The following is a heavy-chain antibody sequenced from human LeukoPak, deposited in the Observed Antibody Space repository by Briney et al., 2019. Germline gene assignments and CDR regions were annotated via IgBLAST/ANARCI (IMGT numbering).Heavy chain of an antibody. CDR1: GGSISSGGYS. V-gene: IGHV4-31*11. J-gene: IGHJ5*02. CDR2: IYYSGST. Sequence: PSQTLSLTCAVSGGSISSGGYSWSWIRQPPGKGLEWIGYIYYSGSTYYNPSLKSRVTISVDTSKNQFSLKLSSVTAADTAVYYCARSGGKRNWFDPWGQGTLVTVSS. CDR3: ARSGGKRNWFDP. D-gene: IGHD3-16*01.